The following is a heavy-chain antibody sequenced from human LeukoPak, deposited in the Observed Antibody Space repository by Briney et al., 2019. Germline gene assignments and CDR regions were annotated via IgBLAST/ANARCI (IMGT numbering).Heavy chain of an antibody. CDR3: ARLYCSSTSCPFDY. CDR2: IYYSGST. CDR1: GGSISSGGYY. D-gene: IGHD2-2*01. V-gene: IGHV4-31*03. J-gene: IGHJ4*02. Sequence: PSQTLSLTCTVSGGSISSGGYYWSWIRQHPGKGLEWIGYIYYSGSTYYNPSLKSRVTISVDTSKNQFSLKLSSVTAADTAVYYCARLYCSSTSCPFDYWGQGTLATVSS.